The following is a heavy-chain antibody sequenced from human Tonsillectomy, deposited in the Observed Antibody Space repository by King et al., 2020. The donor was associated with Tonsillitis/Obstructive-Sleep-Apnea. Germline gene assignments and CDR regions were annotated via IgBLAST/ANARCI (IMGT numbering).Heavy chain of an antibody. CDR1: GYKFTNFW. CDR3: ARHVAGFYVFDH. D-gene: IGHD5/OR15-5a*01. V-gene: IGHV5-51*01. Sequence: QLVQSGAEVKKPGESLKISCKVSGYKFTNFWIGWVRQMPGKGLEWMGIIYPGDSDTRYSPSFQGQVTISVDKSIGTAYLQWSGLKASDTATYYCARHVAGFYVFDHWGQGTLVTVSS. J-gene: IGHJ4*02. CDR2: IYPGDSDT.